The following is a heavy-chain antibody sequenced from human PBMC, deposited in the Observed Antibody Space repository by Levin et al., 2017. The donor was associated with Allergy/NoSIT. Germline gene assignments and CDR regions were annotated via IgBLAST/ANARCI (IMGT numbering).Heavy chain of an antibody. Sequence: LSLTCAASGFTFRDYYMSWIRPAPGKGLELVSYISGTSSAIISADSVKGRFTISRDNAQNSLYLQMNSLRAEDTAVYFCARGPFAAAAHYWGQGTLVTVSS. D-gene: IGHD6-13*01. CDR1: GFTFRDYY. CDR2: ISGTSSAI. V-gene: IGHV3-11*05. J-gene: IGHJ4*02. CDR3: ARGPFAAAAHY.